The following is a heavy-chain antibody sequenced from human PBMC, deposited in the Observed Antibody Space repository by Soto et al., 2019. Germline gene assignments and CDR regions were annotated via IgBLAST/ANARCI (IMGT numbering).Heavy chain of an antibody. CDR1: GFSLSTSGVG. V-gene: IGHV2-5*02. D-gene: IGHD2-15*01. Sequence: QITLKESGPTLVKPTQTLTLTCTFSGFSLSTSGVGVGWIRQPPGKALECLALIYWDDDKRSSPSLKSRLTITKDTSKNQVVLTMINMDTVDTATYYCAHSTRTIDAFDIWGQGTMVTVSS. CDR2: IYWDDDK. J-gene: IGHJ3*02. CDR3: AHSTRTIDAFDI.